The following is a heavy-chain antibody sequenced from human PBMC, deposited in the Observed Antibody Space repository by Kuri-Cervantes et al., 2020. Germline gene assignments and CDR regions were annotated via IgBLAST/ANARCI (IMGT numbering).Heavy chain of an antibody. J-gene: IGHJ6*03. CDR3: ARTPARVTMVQGVINYYYYMDV. Sequence: SETLSLTCTVSGGSISSYYWSWIRQPPGKGLEWIGYIYYSGSTNYNPSLKSRVTISVNTSKNQFSLKLGSVTAADTAVYYCARTPARVTMVQGVINYYYYMDVWGKGTTVTVSS. V-gene: IGHV4-59*01. CDR1: GGSISSYY. CDR2: IYYSGST. D-gene: IGHD3-10*01.